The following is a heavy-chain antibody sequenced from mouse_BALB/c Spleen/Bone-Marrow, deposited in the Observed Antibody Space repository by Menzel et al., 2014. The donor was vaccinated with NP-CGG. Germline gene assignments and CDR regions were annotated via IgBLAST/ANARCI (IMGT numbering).Heavy chain of an antibody. CDR3: GTRKYYGNMYD. J-gene: IGHJ1*01. Sequence: EVKLVESGAGLVQPGASVKLSCAASGFDFSRYWMSWVRQGPGKGLEWIGEINPDSSTTNYTPSLKDKFIISRDNSNNTLYLQQRKVRSAETAPYYCGTRKYYGNMYDRGQGTTVTVSS. CDR2: INPDSSTT. CDR1: GFDFSRYW. V-gene: IGHV4-1*02. D-gene: IGHD1-1*01.